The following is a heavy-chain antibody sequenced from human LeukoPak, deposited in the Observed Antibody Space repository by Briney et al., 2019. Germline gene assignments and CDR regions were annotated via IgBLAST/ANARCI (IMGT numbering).Heavy chain of an antibody. CDR2: IYYSGST. D-gene: IGHD6-19*01. CDR3: ARTKQWLSGSWFDP. V-gene: IGHV4-59*01. Sequence: SETLSLTCTVSGGSISSYYWSWIRQPPGEGLEWIAYIYYSGSTNYNPPLKSRVTISVDTSKNQFSLKLSSVTAADTAVYYCARTKQWLSGSWFDPWGQGTLVTVSS. CDR1: GGSISSYY. J-gene: IGHJ5*02.